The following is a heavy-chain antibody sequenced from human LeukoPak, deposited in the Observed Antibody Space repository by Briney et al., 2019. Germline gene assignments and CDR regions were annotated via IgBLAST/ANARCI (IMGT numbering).Heavy chain of an antibody. CDR3: GDYGSGLGGMDV. Sequence: PARSXRLSCAAXXXXXXXXXXXXVXXXXXKXXXXVAFISXDGSYKDYADSVKGRXTISRDNPKNTLYLQMNSLRVEXTAVYYCGDYGSGLGGMDVWGQGTTVTVSS. V-gene: IGHV3-30*03. D-gene: IGHD3-10*01. CDR1: XXXXXXXX. J-gene: IGHJ6*02. CDR2: ISXDGSYK.